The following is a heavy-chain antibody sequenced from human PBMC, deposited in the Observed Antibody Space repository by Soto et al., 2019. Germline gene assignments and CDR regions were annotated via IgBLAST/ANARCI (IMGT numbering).Heavy chain of an antibody. V-gene: IGHV3-74*01. Sequence: EVQLVESGGGLVQPGGSLRLSCAASGFTFSSYWMHWVRQAPGKGLVWVSRINSDGSSTSYADSVKGRFTISRDNAKNTLYLQMNSLRAEDTAVYYCARGDTSTKYCGSTSCWNYYYYYMDVWGKGTTVTVSS. J-gene: IGHJ6*03. D-gene: IGHD2-2*01. CDR3: ARGDTSTKYCGSTSCWNYYYYYMDV. CDR2: INSDGSST. CDR1: GFTFSSYW.